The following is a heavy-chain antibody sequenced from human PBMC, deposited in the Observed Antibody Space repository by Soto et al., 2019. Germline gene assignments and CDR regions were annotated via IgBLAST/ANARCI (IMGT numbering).Heavy chain of an antibody. CDR3: ARDNPCSGGSCHFNWFDP. CDR2: IYYSGST. Sequence: QVQLQESGPGLVKPSQTLSLTCTVSGGSISSGGYYWSWIRQHPGKGLAWIGYIYYSGSTYYNPSLKSRVTISVDTSKNQFSLKLSSVTAADTAVYDCARDNPCSGGSCHFNWFDPWGQGTLVTVSS. J-gene: IGHJ5*02. CDR1: GGSISSGGYY. V-gene: IGHV4-31*03. D-gene: IGHD2-15*01.